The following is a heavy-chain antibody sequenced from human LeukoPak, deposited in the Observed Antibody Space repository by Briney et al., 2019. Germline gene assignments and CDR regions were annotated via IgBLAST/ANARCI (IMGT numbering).Heavy chain of an antibody. J-gene: IGHJ5*02. CDR1: GGSFSGYY. CDR3: ASSLPYQLLFTLEGAWSDP. V-gene: IGHV4-34*01. CDR2: INHSGST. D-gene: IGHD2-2*01. Sequence: SETLSLTCAVYGGSFSGYYWSWIRQPPGKGLEWIGEINHSGSTNYNPSLKSRVTISVDTSKNQFSLKLSSVTAADTAVYYCASSLPYQLLFTLEGAWSDPWGQGTLVTVSS.